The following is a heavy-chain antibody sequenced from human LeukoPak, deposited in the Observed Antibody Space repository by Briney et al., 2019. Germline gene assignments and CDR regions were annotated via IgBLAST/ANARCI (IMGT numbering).Heavy chain of an antibody. CDR1: GFTFSSYE. J-gene: IGHJ3*02. D-gene: IGHD3-3*01. CDR2: ISSSGSTI. Sequence: GGSLRLSCAASGFTFSSYEMNWVRQAPGKGLEWVSYISSSGSTIYYADSVKGRFTISRDNAKNSLYLQMNSLRAEDTAVYYCARDGVHYDFWSGYYTAALDIWGQGTMVTVSS. CDR3: ARDGVHYDFWSGYYTAALDI. V-gene: IGHV3-48*03.